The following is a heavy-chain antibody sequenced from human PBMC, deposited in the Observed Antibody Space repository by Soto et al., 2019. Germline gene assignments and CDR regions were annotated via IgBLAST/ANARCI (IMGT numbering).Heavy chain of an antibody. J-gene: IGHJ4*02. CDR2: INNNGGST. CDR1: GFIFSNYA. Sequence: EVQLMQSGGGLVQPGGSLRLSCSASGFIFSNYAMHWVRQAPGKGLEYVSTINNNGGSTYYADSVKGRFTISRDNSKNTLYLQMSSLRVEDTAVYYFVKVPLAPFVYDYWGQGTLVTVSS. CDR3: VKVPLAPFVYDY. V-gene: IGHV3-64D*08. D-gene: IGHD3-3*01.